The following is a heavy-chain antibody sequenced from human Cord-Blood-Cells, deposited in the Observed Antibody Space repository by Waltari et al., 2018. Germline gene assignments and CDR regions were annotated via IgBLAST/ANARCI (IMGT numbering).Heavy chain of an antibody. CDR1: GGSIRSSNW. V-gene: IGHV4-4*02. CDR2: IYHSGST. D-gene: IGHD2-15*01. CDR3: ARSGCSGGSCYSGWFDY. Sequence: QVQLQESGPGLVKPSGTLSLTCAGSGGSIRSSNWGSWVRQPPGKGLEWIGEIYHSGSTNYNPSLKSRVTISVDKSKNQFSLKLSSVTAADTAVYYCARSGCSGGSCYSGWFDYWGQGTLVTVSS. J-gene: IGHJ4*02.